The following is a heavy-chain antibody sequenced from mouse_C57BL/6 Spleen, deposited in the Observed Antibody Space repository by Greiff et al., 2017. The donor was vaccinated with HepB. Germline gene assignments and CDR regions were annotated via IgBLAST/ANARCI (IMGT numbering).Heavy chain of an antibody. CDR2: INPNNGGT. D-gene: IGHD2-4*01. CDR1: GYTFTDYN. V-gene: IGHV1-18*01. J-gene: IGHJ1*03. Sequence: EVQLQQSGPELVKPGASVKIPCKASGYTFTDYNMDWVKQSHGKSLEWIGDINPNNGGTIYNQKFKGKATLTVDKSSSTAYMELRSLTSEDTAVYYCAREGDDYDEYWYFDVWGTGTTVTVSS. CDR3: AREGDDYDEYWYFDV.